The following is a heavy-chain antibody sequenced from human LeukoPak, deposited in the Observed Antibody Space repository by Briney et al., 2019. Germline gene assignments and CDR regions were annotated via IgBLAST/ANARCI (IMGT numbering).Heavy chain of an antibody. Sequence: SETLSLTCTVSGGSISSCYWSWIRQPPGKGLEWIGYIYYSGSTNYNPSLKSRVTISVDTSKNQFSLKLSSVTAADTAVYYCASGYYDSSGYYAVSHYWGQGTLVTVSS. V-gene: IGHV4-59*01. J-gene: IGHJ4*02. CDR3: ASGYYDSSGYYAVSHY. CDR1: GGSISSCY. D-gene: IGHD3-22*01. CDR2: IYYSGST.